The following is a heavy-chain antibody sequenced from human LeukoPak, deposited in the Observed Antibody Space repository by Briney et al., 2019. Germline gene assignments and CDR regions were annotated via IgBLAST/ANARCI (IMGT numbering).Heavy chain of an antibody. D-gene: IGHD5-12*01. J-gene: IGHJ4*02. V-gene: IGHV1-46*01. CDR3: ARDLGRSAYDRGYFDY. CDR2: INLNGGTT. CDR1: GYTFTNYY. Sequence: ASVKVSCKASGYTFTNYYMNWVRQTPGQGLEWMGIINLNGGTTSYAQKFQGRVTMTRDMSMSTVYMELSSLRSEDTAVYYCARDLGRSAYDRGYFDYWGQGTLVTVSS.